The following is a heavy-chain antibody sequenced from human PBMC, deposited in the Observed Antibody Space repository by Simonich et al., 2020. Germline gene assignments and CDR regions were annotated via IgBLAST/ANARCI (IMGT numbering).Heavy chain of an antibody. CDR2: INPKSGEK. V-gene: IGHV1-2*02. CDR3: ARNGLVGIFKAFDI. J-gene: IGHJ3*02. Sequence: QVQLVQSGAEVKKPGASVKVSCKASGYTFTGYYMHWVRQAPGQGLGWMGGINPKSGEKNYPQKFQGRVTMTRDTSISTAYMELSRLRSDDTAEYYCARNGLVGIFKAFDIWGQGTMVTVSS. CDR1: GYTFTGYY. D-gene: IGHD2-21*01.